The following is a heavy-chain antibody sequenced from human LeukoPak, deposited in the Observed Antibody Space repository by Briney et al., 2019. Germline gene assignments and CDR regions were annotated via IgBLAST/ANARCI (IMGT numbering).Heavy chain of an antibody. CDR2: IYYSGST. CDR1: GGSISSGGYY. Sequence: SETLSLTCTVSGGSISSGGYYWSWIRQHPGKGLEWIGYIYYSGSTYYNPSLKSRVTISVDTSKNQFSLKLSSVTAADTAVYYCARVKALRFLEWPYGMDVWGQGTTVTVSS. D-gene: IGHD3-3*01. J-gene: IGHJ6*02. V-gene: IGHV4-31*03. CDR3: ARVKALRFLEWPYGMDV.